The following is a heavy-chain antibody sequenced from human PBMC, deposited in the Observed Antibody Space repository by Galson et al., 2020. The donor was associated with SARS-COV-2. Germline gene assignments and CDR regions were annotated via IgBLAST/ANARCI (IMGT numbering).Heavy chain of an antibody. Sequence: SVKVSCKTFGFTFTTSAVQWVRQARGQRLEWIGWIVVGSGKTNYAQKFQERTRDMSTTTAYMELSSLRYEDTSVYYCAAFIARPAYWGQGTLVTVSS. CDR2: IVVGSGKT. CDR1: GFTFTTSA. D-gene: IGHD6-6*01. CDR3: AAFIARPAY. V-gene: IGHV1-58*01. J-gene: IGHJ4*02.